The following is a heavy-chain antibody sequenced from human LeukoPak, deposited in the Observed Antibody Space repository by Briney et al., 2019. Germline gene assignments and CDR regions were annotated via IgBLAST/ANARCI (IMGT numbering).Heavy chain of an antibody. J-gene: IGHJ3*02. Sequence: SETLSLTCAVSGYSISSGYYWGWIRQPPGKGLEWIGSIYHSGSTYYSPSLKSRVTISVDTSKNQFSLKLRSVTAADTAVYYCVRQHKSGTDAFDIWGQGTMVTVSS. V-gene: IGHV4-38-2*01. D-gene: IGHD1-1*01. CDR2: IYHSGST. CDR1: GYSISSGYY. CDR3: VRQHKSGTDAFDI.